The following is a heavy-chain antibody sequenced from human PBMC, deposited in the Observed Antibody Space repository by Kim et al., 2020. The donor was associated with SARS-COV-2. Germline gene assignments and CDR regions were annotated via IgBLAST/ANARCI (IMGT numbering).Heavy chain of an antibody. J-gene: IGHJ3*02. V-gene: IGHV3-23*01. CDR1: RFSLRAYA. Sequence: GGSLRLSCAASRFSLRAYAMDWVRQAPGKGLEWISEIGSGGGDTFYRDSVKGRFTISRDNSMDTLFLQMNSLRPEDSAVYYCATLGGYGDRGGAFDIWG. CDR2: IGSGGGDT. CDR3: ATLGGYGDRGGAFDI. D-gene: IGHD4-17*01.